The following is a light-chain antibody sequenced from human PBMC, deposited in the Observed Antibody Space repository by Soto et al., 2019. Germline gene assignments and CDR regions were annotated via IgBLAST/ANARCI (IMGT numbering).Light chain of an antibody. CDR3: QQYGGSRWT. Sequence: EIVLTQSPGTLSLSPGDRASLSCRASQNVGSAYLAWYQHKPGQAPRLLIFGTSSRATGIPDRFSGSGSGTDFTLTISRLEAEDFAVYYCQQYGGSRWTVGQGTKVEAK. V-gene: IGKV3-20*01. J-gene: IGKJ1*01. CDR1: QNVGSAY. CDR2: GTS.